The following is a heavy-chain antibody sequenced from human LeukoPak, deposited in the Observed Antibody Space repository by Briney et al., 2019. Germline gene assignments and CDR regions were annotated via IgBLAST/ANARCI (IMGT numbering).Heavy chain of an antibody. CDR1: GFTFSSYA. D-gene: IGHD4-17*01. CDR2: ISGSGGST. Sequence: PGGSLRLSCAASGFTFSSYAMSWVRQAPGEGLEWVSAISGSGGSTYYADSVKSRFTISRDNSKNTLYLQMNSLRAEDTAVYYCASLKFYGDSYYFDYWGQGTLVTVSS. J-gene: IGHJ4*02. CDR3: ASLKFYGDSYYFDY. V-gene: IGHV3-23*01.